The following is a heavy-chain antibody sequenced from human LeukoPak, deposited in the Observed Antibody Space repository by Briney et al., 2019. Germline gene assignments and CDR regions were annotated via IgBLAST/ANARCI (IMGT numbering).Heavy chain of an antibody. CDR1: GLTFSSYA. CDR2: ISYDGSNK. D-gene: IGHD3-9*01. V-gene: IGHV3-30-3*01. CDR3: ARESRRYDILTGYYNGNWFDP. Sequence: GGSLRLSCAASGLTFSSYAMHWVRQAPGKGLEWVAVISYDGSNKYYADSVKGRFTISRDNSKNTLYLQMNSLRAEDTAVYYCARESRRYDILTGYYNGNWFDPWGQGTLVTVSS. J-gene: IGHJ5*02.